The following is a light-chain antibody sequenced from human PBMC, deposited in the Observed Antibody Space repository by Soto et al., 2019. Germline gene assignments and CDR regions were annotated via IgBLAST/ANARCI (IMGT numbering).Light chain of an antibody. CDR1: QSVSSSY. J-gene: IGKJ2*01. CDR2: GAS. V-gene: IGKV3-20*01. Sequence: IVLTQSPGTLSLSPGERATLSCRASQSVSSSYLAWYQQKPGQAPRLLIYGASSRATGIPDRFSGSGSGNDFTFTNSRLEPEDFSGDYCPQYGSLDTFGQGTKVEIK. CDR3: PQYGSLDT.